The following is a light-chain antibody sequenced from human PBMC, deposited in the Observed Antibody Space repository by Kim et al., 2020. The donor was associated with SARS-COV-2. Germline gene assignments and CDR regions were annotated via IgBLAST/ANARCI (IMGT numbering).Light chain of an antibody. J-gene: IGKJ4*01. CDR3: QQYNNWPLT. V-gene: IGKV3-15*01. Sequence: VSPGERATLTCRASQSVSSNLAWYQQKPGQAPRLLIYGASTRATGGPARFSGSGSGTEFTLTISSLQSEDFAVYYCQQYNNWPLTFGGGTKVDIK. CDR1: QSVSSN. CDR2: GAS.